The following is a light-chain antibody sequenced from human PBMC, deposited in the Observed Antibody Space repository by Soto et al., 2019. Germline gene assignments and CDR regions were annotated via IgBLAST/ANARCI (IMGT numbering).Light chain of an antibody. V-gene: IGKV3-15*01. CDR2: GAS. CDR3: QQRSNWSWT. CDR1: ETVATN. Sequence: VMTQSPATLSVSPGERATLSCWASETVATNLAWYQQKPGQAPRLLISGASTRAAGISDRFRGSGSGTEFTLTISSLRSEDSAIYYCQQRSNWSWTFGQGTKVDIK. J-gene: IGKJ1*01.